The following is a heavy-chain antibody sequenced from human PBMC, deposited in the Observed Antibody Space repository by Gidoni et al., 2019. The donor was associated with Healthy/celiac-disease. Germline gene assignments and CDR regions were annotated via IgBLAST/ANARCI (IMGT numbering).Heavy chain of an antibody. D-gene: IGHD2-2*01. Sequence: YAISWVRQAPGQGLEWMGRIIPILGIANYAQKFQGRVTITADKSTSTAYMELSSLRSEDTAVYYCARERKKGYCSSTSCYPADGMDVWGQGTTVTV. V-gene: IGHV1-69*04. CDR1: YA. CDR2: IIPILGIA. J-gene: IGHJ6*02. CDR3: ARERKKGYCSSTSCYPADGMDV.